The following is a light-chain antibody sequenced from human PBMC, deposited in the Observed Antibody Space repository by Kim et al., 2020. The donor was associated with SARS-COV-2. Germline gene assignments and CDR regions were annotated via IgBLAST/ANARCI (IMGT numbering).Light chain of an antibody. CDR1: SNCFVYYNP. J-gene: IGLJ1*01. CDR2: AVT. CDR3: SSHTTSSTYV. V-gene: IGLV2-14*03. Sequence: GQCITTPSTRSSNCFVYYNPVSCYQQPPGKAPKLVIYAVTERASGVSNRFSGSQSGNTASLTISGLRAEDEAGYYCSSHTTSSTYVFGSGTKVTVL.